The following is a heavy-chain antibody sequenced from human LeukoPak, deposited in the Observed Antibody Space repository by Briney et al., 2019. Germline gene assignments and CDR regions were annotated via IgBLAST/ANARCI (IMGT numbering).Heavy chain of an antibody. CDR1: GGRFKSYG. D-gene: IGHD1-26*01. CDR3: ARDAQWELRVLDV. J-gene: IGHJ3*01. Sequence: GASVKVSCKTIGGRFKSYGFSWVRQAPGQGLEWMGGIIPIFDRPNYAQKFEGRVTITADKSTNTTYMEISSLTSDDTAVYYCARDAQWELRVLDVWGRGTMVIVSS. V-gene: IGHV1-69*06. CDR2: IIPIFDRP.